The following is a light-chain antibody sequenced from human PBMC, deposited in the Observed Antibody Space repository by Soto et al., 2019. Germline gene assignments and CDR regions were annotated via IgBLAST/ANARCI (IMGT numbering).Light chain of an antibody. CDR1: QRIRSSY. Sequence: EIVLTQSPGTLSLSPGERATLSCRASQRIRSSYLAWYPQKPGQAPRLLMYGASNNATGTPDRFSGSGYGKDFTLTINRLGPEDWAVYYCQQYDNWATFGPGTKVDIK. J-gene: IGKJ3*01. CDR3: QQYDNWAT. V-gene: IGKV3-20*01. CDR2: GAS.